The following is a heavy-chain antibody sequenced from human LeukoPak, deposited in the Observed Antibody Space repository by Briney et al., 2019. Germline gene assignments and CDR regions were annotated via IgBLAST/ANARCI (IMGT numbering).Heavy chain of an antibody. Sequence: GGSLRLSCAASGFTFSNYAMTWVRQAPGKGLVWVSRINSDGSSTTYADSAKGRFTISRDNAKNTLFLQMNTLRAEDTAVYYCARDRYDILTGYNPLGAFDMWGQGTMVTVSS. D-gene: IGHD3-9*01. CDR2: INSDGSST. V-gene: IGHV3-74*01. CDR3: ARDRYDILTGYNPLGAFDM. CDR1: GFTFSNYA. J-gene: IGHJ3*02.